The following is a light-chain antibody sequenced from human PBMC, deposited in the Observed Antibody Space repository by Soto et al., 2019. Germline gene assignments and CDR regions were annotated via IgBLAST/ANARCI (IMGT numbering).Light chain of an antibody. Sequence: DIQLTQSPSFLSASIGDRVTMTCRASQGINSDLAWYQQKPGKAPKLLIYDTSTLQRGVPLRFSGRGFGTEFTLTISRLQPEDFATYFCQQLKSYPITFGQGTRLDIK. CDR3: QQLKSYPIT. CDR1: QGINSD. J-gene: IGKJ5*01. CDR2: DTS. V-gene: IGKV1-9*01.